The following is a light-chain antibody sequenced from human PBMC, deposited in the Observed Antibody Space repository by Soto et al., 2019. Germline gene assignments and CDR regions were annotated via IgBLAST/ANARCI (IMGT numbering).Light chain of an antibody. Sequence: EIVLTQSPVTLSLSPGQGAALSCRASQSISNYLAWYQQKPGQAPRILIYDASNRDTGTPARFSGRGSGTDFTLTISSLEPEDFAVYYCQQRSNWPPSIAFGQGTRLEIK. CDR3: QQRSNWPPSIA. CDR1: QSISNY. J-gene: IGKJ5*01. CDR2: DAS. V-gene: IGKV3-11*01.